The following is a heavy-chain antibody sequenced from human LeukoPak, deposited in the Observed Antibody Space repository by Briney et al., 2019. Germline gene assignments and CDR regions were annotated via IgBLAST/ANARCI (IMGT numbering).Heavy chain of an antibody. CDR3: ARGRVTIFGVPKGYMDI. CDR1: GGSFSGYY. Sequence: SETLSLTCAVYGGSFSGYYWSWIRQPPGKGLEWIGEINHSGSTNYNPSLKSRVTISVDTSKNQFSLKLSSVTAADTAVYYCARGRVTIFGVPKGYMDIWGKGTTVTVSS. V-gene: IGHV4-34*01. D-gene: IGHD3-3*01. J-gene: IGHJ6*03. CDR2: INHSGST.